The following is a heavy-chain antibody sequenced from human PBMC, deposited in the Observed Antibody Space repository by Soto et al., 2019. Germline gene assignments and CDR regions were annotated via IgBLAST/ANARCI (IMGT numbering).Heavy chain of an antibody. D-gene: IGHD2-21*01. J-gene: IGHJ5*02. CDR3: ARGNIVVVPTVGWFDP. V-gene: IGHV4-38-2*01. CDR1: CYSISSGNY. Sequence: SETLSLTCAVSCYSISSGNYWGWVRPPPGKGLEWLGSMFHSGKTYYNPSLKSRLTISVDTSKNQFSLKLNSVTAADTAVYYCARGNIVVVPTVGWFDPWGQGTLVTVSS. CDR2: MFHSGKT.